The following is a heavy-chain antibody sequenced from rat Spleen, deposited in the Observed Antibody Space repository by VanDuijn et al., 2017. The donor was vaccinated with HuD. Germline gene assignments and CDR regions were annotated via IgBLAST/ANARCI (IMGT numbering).Heavy chain of an antibody. CDR1: GFSLTSYN. V-gene: IGHV2-63*01. CDR3: TRDRYYGYTPWYFDY. D-gene: IGHD1-9*01. J-gene: IGHJ2*01. CDR2: MRYNGDT. Sequence: QVQLKESGPGLVQPSQTLSLTCTVSGFSLTSYNVHWVRQPPGKGLEWMGRMRYNGDTSYNSALKSRLSISRDTSKNQVFLKMNSLQTDDTGTYYCTRDRYYGYTPWYFDYWGQGVMVTVSS.